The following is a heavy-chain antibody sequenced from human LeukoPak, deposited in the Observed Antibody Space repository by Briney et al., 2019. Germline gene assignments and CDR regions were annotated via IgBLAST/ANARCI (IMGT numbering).Heavy chain of an antibody. J-gene: IGHJ5*02. CDR3: VRDSSSWGYNWFDP. CDR1: GFTFSSYA. Sequence: GRSLRLSCAASGFTFSSYAMHWVRQAPGKGLEWVAVISYDGSNKYYADSVKGRFTISRDNSKNTLYLQMNSLRAEDTAVYYCVRDSSSWGYNWFDPWGQGTLVTVSS. V-gene: IGHV3-30*01. CDR2: ISYDGSNK. D-gene: IGHD6-13*01.